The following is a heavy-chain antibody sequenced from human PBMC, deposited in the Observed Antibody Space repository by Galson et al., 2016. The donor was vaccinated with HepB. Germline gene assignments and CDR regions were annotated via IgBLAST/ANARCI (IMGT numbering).Heavy chain of an antibody. J-gene: IGHJ4*02. V-gene: IGHV4-38-2*02. CDR2: NSHTGST. CDR3: ARAYGDFHNHFDC. CDR1: GYSINNDYY. Sequence: SETLSLTCSVSGYSINNDYYWGWIRQPPGKGLEWIGSNSHTGSTYYNPSLKTRVTISSDTSKNHFSLKLTSVTAADTAIYYCARAYGDFHNHFDCWGQGTLVTVSS. D-gene: IGHD2-21*01.